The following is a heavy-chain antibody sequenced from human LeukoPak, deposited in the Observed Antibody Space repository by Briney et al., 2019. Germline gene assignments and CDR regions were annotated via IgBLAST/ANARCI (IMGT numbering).Heavy chain of an antibody. Sequence: GGSLRLSCAASGFTFSSYSMNWVRQAPGGGLEWVSYIISSSSTIYYADSVKGRFTISRDNAKNSLYLQMNSLRAEDTAVYYCARDPIAPWGQGTLVTVSS. V-gene: IGHV3-48*01. CDR2: IISSSSTI. CDR3: ARDPIAP. J-gene: IGHJ5*02. D-gene: IGHD6-13*01. CDR1: GFTFSSYS.